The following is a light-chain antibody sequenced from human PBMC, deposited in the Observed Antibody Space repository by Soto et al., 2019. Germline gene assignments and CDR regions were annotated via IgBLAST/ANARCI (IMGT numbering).Light chain of an antibody. J-gene: IGKJ1*01. V-gene: IGKV3-15*01. CDR2: GAS. CDR1: QSVSSK. CDR3: QPYNXWPGT. Sequence: EIVLTQSPGTLSVSPGERATLSCRASQSVSSKLAWYQQKPGQAPRLLFYGASTGATGIPARFSGSGSETEFTLSISSLQSEDFAVYYCQPYNXWPGTFGQGTKVDIK.